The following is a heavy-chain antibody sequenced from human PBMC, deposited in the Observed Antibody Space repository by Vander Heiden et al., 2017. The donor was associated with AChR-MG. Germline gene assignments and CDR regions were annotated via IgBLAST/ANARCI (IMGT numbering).Heavy chain of an antibody. CDR1: GFTFSSYA. J-gene: IGHJ6*03. CDR2: ISGSGGST. CDR3: AKDSPRGGPPSYYDFWSGYTYYYYYYMDV. Sequence: EVQLLESGGGLVQPGGSLRLSCAASGFTFSSYAMSWVRQAPGKGLEWVSAISGSGGSTYYADSVKGRFTISRDNSKNTLYLQMNSLRAEDTAVYYCAKDSPRGGPPSYYDFWSGYTYYYYYYMDVWGKGTTVTVSS. D-gene: IGHD3-3*01. V-gene: IGHV3-23*01.